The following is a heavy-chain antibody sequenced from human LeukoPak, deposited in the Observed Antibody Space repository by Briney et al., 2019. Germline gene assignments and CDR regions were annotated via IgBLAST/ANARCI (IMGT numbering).Heavy chain of an antibody. CDR2: INPNSGGT. V-gene: IGHV1-2*02. D-gene: IGHD3-10*01. CDR3: ARGSVTMVRGVIRVLDY. CDR1: GSTFTGYY. J-gene: IGHJ4*02. Sequence: ASVKVSCKASGSTFTGYYMHWVRQAPGQGLEWMGWINPNSGGTNYAQKFQGRVTMTRDTSISTAYMELSRLRSDDTAVYYCARGSVTMVRGVIRVLDYWGQGTLVTVSS.